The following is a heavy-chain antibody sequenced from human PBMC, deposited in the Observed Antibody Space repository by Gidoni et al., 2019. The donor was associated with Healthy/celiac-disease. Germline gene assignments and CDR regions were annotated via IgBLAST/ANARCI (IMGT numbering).Heavy chain of an antibody. V-gene: IGHV1-69*01. Sequence: QEQLVQSGAEVKKPGSSVKVSCTASGGTLGSYATCWVRQAPGQGLGLMGGIIPIFGRANYAQEFQGRVTITTDESTSTAYMELSSLRSEDTSLYYCARDRGAGDSNNQKGGMDVWGQGTTVTVSS. D-gene: IGHD3-22*01. J-gene: IGHJ6*02. CDR3: ARDRGAGDSNNQKGGMDV. CDR2: IIPIFGRA. CDR1: GGTLGSYA.